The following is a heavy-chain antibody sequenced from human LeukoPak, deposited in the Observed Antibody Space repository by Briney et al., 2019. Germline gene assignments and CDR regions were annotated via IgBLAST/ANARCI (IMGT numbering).Heavy chain of an antibody. D-gene: IGHD6-6*01. CDR1: GFIFSNYG. Sequence: GGSLRLSCAASGFIFSNYGMSWVRQAPGKGLEWVSSISFSSTHIYYADSIQGRFTISRDNAENSLYLQMNSLRAEDTAVYYCARDRGWSIAARPDHWGQGTMVTVSS. CDR2: ISFSSTHI. V-gene: IGHV3-21*06. J-gene: IGHJ3*01. CDR3: ARDRGWSIAARPDH.